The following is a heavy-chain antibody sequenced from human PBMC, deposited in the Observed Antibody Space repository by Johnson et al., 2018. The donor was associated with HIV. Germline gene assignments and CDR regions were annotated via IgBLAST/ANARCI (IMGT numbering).Heavy chain of an antibody. Sequence: QVQLVESGGGLVKPGGSLRLSCAASGFTFSDYYMSWIRQAPGKGLEWVSYISSSGCTIYYADSVKGRFTISRDNAKNSLYLQMNSLRAEDTAVYYCARDPYYYDSSGYYYGNDAFDIWGQGTMVTVSS. CDR1: GFTFSDYY. J-gene: IGHJ3*02. CDR2: ISSSGCTI. CDR3: ARDPYYYDSSGYYYGNDAFDI. V-gene: IGHV3-11*04. D-gene: IGHD3-22*01.